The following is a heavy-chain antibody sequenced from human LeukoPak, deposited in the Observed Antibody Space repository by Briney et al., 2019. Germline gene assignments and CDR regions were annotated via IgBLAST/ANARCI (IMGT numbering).Heavy chain of an antibody. CDR3: ARRGGGPLDFWSGYFDY. V-gene: IGHV4-61*02. J-gene: IGHJ4*02. CDR1: GGSISSGSYY. D-gene: IGHD3-3*01. Sequence: SETLSLTCTVSGGSISSGSYYRSWIRQPAGKGLEWIGRIYTSGSTNYNPSLNSRVTISVDTSKNQFSLKLSSVTAADTAVYYCARRGGGPLDFWSGYFDYWGQGTLVTVSS. CDR2: IYTSGST.